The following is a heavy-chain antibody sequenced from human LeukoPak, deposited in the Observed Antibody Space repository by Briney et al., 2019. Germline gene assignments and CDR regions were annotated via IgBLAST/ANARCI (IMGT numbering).Heavy chain of an antibody. CDR3: ATGRSCTTCYLPDY. CDR1: LLTLTNYW. Sequence: PGGSLCLSFASSLLTLTNYWMSWVRQAPGKGREWVANINQDGGEKYYLRSVKGRVTISRDNAKNSLYLQINSLRAEDTAVYHCATGRSCTTCYLPDYWGQGTLVTVSS. D-gene: IGHD2-2*01. J-gene: IGHJ4*02. V-gene: IGHV3-7*01. CDR2: INQDGGEK.